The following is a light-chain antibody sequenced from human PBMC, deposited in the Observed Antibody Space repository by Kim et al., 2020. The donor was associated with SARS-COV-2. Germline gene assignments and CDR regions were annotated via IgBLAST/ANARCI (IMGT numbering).Light chain of an antibody. V-gene: IGLV3-1*01. CDR2: QDS. CDR1: KLGDKY. J-gene: IGLJ2*01. Sequence: SYELTQPPSVSVSPGQPASITCSGDKLGDKYACWYQQKPGQSPVLVIYQDSKRPSGIPERFSGSNSGNTATLTISGTQPMDEADYYCQACDSSTVVFGGG. CDR3: QACDSSTVV.